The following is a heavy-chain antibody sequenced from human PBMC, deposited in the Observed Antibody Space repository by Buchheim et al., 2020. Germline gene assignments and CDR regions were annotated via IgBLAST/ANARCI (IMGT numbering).Heavy chain of an antibody. V-gene: IGHV3-7*04. D-gene: IGHD4-11*01. CDR1: GFMFSTYW. J-gene: IGHJ6*02. CDR2: IKQDGSEK. CDR3: VRASSTVRAYYYGMDV. Sequence: EVQLVESGGVLVQPGGSLRLSCAASGFMFSTYWMSWVRQAPGKGLEWVANIKQDGSEKNHVDSVEGRFTISRENAKDSLVLQMNSLRVEDTGVYFCVRASSTVRAYYYGMDVWGQGTT.